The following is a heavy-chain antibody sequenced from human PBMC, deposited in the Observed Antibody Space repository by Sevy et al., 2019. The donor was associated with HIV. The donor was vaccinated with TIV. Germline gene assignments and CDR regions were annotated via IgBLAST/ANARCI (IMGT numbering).Heavy chain of an antibody. CDR1: GSTLTKLS. CDR2: FDPEDGQT. Sequence: ASVKVSCKVSGSTLTKLSIHWVRQAPGKGLEWMATFDPEDGQTIYAQKFQGRVTITEDTSTDTGYMEVSSLRSEDTAIYYCATTKDYYESSGSPIDYWGQGTLVTVSS. D-gene: IGHD3-22*01. V-gene: IGHV1-24*01. CDR3: ATTKDYYESSGSPIDY. J-gene: IGHJ4*02.